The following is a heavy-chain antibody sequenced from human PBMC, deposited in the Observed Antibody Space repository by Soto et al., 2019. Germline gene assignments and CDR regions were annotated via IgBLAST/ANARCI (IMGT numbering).Heavy chain of an antibody. CDR1: GGTFISYA. CDR3: ARVEYSSSSLTDYGMDV. Sequence: APVKVSCKASGGTFISYAISWVRQAPGQGLEWMGGIIPIFGTANYAQKFQGRVTITADESTSTAYMELSSLRSEDTAVYYCARVEYSSSSLTDYGMDVWGQGTTVTVSS. CDR2: IIPIFGTA. J-gene: IGHJ6*02. V-gene: IGHV1-69*13. D-gene: IGHD6-6*01.